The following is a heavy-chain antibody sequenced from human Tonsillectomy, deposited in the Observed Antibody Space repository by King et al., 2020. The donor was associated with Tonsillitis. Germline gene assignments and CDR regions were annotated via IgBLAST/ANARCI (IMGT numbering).Heavy chain of an antibody. V-gene: IGHV1-8*01. J-gene: IGHJ6*02. CDR1: GYTFTSDD. CDR2: MNPNSGNT. D-gene: IGHD3-3*01. Sequence: VQLVESGAEVKKPGASVKVSCKASGYTFTSDDINLVRQATGQGLEWMGWMNPNSGNTGYAQKFQGRVTMTRNTSISTAYMELSSLGSEDTAVYYCARAQYYDFWSGYYSYYYGMDVWGQGTTVTVSS. CDR3: ARAQYYDFWSGYYSYYYGMDV.